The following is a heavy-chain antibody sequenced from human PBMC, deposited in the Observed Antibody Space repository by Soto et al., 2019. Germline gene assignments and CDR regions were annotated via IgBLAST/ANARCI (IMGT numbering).Heavy chain of an antibody. D-gene: IGHD2-21*01. V-gene: IGHV1-2*02. Sequence: ASVKVSCKASGYTFTGYYVHWVREAPGQGLEWMGWINPETGGTSDAQKFQGRVTLSRDTSINTAYLELSSLRFDDAAVYFCARERFQVISDGMDVWGQGTTVTVSS. CDR3: ARERFQVISDGMDV. J-gene: IGHJ6*02. CDR2: INPETGGT. CDR1: GYTFTGYY.